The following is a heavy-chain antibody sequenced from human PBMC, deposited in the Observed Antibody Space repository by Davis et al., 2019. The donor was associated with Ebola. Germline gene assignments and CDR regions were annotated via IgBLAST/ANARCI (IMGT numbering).Heavy chain of an antibody. CDR3: ARSIAAPGWFDP. CDR2: ISAYNGNT. Sequence: AASVKVSCKASGYTFSSYGISWVRQAPGQGLEWMGWISAYNGNTNYAQKLQGRVTMTTDTSTSPAYMELRSLRSDDTAVYYCARSIAAPGWFDPWGQGTLVTVSS. J-gene: IGHJ5*02. D-gene: IGHD6-6*01. V-gene: IGHV1-18*01. CDR1: GYTFSSYG.